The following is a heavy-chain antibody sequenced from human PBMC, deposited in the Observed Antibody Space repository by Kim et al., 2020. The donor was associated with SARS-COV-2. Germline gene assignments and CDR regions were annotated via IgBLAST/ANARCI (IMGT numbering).Heavy chain of an antibody. J-gene: IGHJ1*01. V-gene: IGHV3-21*01. CDR3: AREIPVSQH. CDR2: SDI. Sequence: SDIYYADSVKSRFNTSRDNAKNSLYREMNRQRAEDTAVYYCAREIPVSQHWGQGTLVTVSS. D-gene: IGHD2-2*02.